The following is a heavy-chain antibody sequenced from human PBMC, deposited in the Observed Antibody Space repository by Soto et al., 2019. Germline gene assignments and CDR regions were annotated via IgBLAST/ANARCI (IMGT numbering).Heavy chain of an antibody. CDR3: SRTTMVRGAIIKSDY. Sequence: GSLRLSCTASGFTFGDYAMSWVRQAPGKGLEWVGFIRSKAYGGTTEYAASVNGRFTISRDDSKTIAYLQMNSLKTEDTAVYYCSRTTMVRGAIIKSDYWGQGTLVTVSS. CDR2: IRSKAYGGTT. D-gene: IGHD3-10*01. V-gene: IGHV3-49*04. J-gene: IGHJ4*02. CDR1: GFTFGDYA.